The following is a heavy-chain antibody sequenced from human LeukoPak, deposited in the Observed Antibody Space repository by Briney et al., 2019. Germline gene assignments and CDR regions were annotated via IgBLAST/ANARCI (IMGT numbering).Heavy chain of an antibody. CDR2: ISAYNGNT. D-gene: IGHD3-22*01. Sequence: ASVKVSCKASGCTFTSYGISWVRQAPGQGLEWMGWISAYNGNTNYAQKLQGRVTMTTDTSTSTAYMELRSLRSDDTAVYYCARDLATYYYDSSGYYFDYWGQGTLVTVSS. CDR1: GCTFTSYG. J-gene: IGHJ4*02. V-gene: IGHV1-18*01. CDR3: ARDLATYYYDSSGYYFDY.